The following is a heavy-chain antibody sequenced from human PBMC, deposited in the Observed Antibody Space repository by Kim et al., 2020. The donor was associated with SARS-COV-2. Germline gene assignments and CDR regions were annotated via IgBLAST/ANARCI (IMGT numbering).Heavy chain of an antibody. Sequence: ASVKVSCKASGFTFTNYFMHWVRQAPGQGLEWMGTINPSGAFTLFTQKYQGRVIITKDTSTSTVYIEVSSLRSEDTAVYFCAREAALIAAPQKNFDDWGQGTLVTVSS. CDR1: GFTFTNYF. V-gene: IGHV1-46*01. J-gene: IGHJ4*02. CDR2: INPSGAFT. D-gene: IGHD6-25*01. CDR3: AREAALIAAPQKNFDD.